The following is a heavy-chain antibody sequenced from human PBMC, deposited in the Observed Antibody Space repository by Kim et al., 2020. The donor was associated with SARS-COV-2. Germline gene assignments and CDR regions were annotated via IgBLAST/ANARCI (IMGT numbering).Heavy chain of an antibody. J-gene: IGHJ4*02. V-gene: IGHV4-34*01. D-gene: IGHD5-12*01. CDR3: ARGLATYFDY. Sequence: STNSNPSLKSRVTISVDTSKNQFSLKLSSVTAADTAVYYCARGLATYFDYWGQGTLVTVSS. CDR2: ST.